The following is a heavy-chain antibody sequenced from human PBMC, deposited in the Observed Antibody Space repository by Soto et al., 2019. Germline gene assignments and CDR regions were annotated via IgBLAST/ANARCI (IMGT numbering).Heavy chain of an antibody. CDR1: GYTFTSYG. Sequence: ASVKVSCKASGYTFTSYGISWVRQAPGQGLEWMGWISAYNGNTNYAQKLQGRVTMTTDTSTSTAYMELRSLRSDDTAVYYCERDPVVRGVIRPDAFDIWGQGTMVTVSS. D-gene: IGHD3-10*01. J-gene: IGHJ3*02. CDR3: ERDPVVRGVIRPDAFDI. CDR2: ISAYNGNT. V-gene: IGHV1-18*01.